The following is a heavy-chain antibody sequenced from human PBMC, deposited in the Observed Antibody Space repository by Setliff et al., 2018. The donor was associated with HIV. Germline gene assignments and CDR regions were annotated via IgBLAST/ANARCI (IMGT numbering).Heavy chain of an antibody. J-gene: IGHJ3*02. V-gene: IGHV4-38-2*01. CDR2: IYNSGST. CDR1: GYLISGGFY. Sequence: PSETLSLTCDVSGYLISGGFYWGWIRQPPGKGLEWIGNIYNSGSTYYNPSLKRRVTISLDRSKTQFSLQLSFVTAADTAVYYCARSQEDFDILTGYPPIGASYIWGQGIMVTVSS. D-gene: IGHD3-9*01. CDR3: ARSQEDFDILTGYPPIGASYI.